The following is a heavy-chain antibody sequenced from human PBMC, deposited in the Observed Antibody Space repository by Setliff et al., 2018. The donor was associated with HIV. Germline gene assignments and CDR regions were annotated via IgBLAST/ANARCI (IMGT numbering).Heavy chain of an antibody. CDR2: IHHSGIT. V-gene: IGHV4-38-2*02. CDR3: ARYVSTGFYFDF. D-gene: IGHD1-1*01. J-gene: IGHJ4*02. Sequence: PSETLSLTCSVFGYSISSGYYWSWVRQPPGKGPEWIATIHHSGITYYNPSLESRVSISVDTSKNQFSVNLYSVTAADTAIYSCARYVSTGFYFDFWGQGMLVTVS. CDR1: GYSISSGYY.